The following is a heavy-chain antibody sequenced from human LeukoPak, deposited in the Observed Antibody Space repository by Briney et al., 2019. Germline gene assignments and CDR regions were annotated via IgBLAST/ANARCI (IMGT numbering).Heavy chain of an antibody. D-gene: IGHD6-6*01. Sequence: GGSLRLSCAASGFTVSSNYMSWVRQAPGKGLEWISVIYSGGSTYYADSVKGRFTISRDNSKNTLYLQMNSLRAEDTAVYYCASYRYGSSFAFDIWGQGTMVTVSS. V-gene: IGHV3-66*01. J-gene: IGHJ3*02. CDR1: GFTVSSNY. CDR2: IYSGGST. CDR3: ASYRYGSSFAFDI.